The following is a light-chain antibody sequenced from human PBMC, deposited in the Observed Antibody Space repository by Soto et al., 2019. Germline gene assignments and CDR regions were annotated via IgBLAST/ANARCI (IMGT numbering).Light chain of an antibody. CDR1: QSVSSSF. CDR3: QQYGSSPRT. J-gene: IGKJ1*01. Sequence: ENVLTQSPGTLSLSPGERAALSCRASQSVSSSFLAWYQQKPGQAPRLLIYGASSRATGIPDRFTGSGSRTDFTLTISRLDPEDFAVYCCQQYGSSPRTFGQGTKVEIK. CDR2: GAS. V-gene: IGKV3-20*01.